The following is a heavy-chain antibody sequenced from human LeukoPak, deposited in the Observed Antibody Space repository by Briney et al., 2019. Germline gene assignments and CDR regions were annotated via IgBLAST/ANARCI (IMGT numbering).Heavy chain of an antibody. J-gene: IGHJ2*01. CDR1: GFTFSSYA. CDR3: AKGYYYDSSGYPSPGYFDL. V-gene: IGHV3-9*01. CDR2: ISWNSGSI. Sequence: PGGSLRLSCAASGFTFSSYAISWVRQAPGKGLEWVSGISWNSGSIGYADSVKGRFTISRDNAKNSLYLQMNSLRAEDTALYYCAKGYYYDSSGYPSPGYFDLWGRGTLVTVSS. D-gene: IGHD3-22*01.